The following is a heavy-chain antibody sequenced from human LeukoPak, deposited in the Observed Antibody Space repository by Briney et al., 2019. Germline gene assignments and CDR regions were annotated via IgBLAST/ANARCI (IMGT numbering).Heavy chain of an antibody. Sequence: SETLSLTCAVYGGSFSGYYWSWIRQPPGKGLEWIGEINHSGSTNYNPSLKSRVTISVDTSKNQFSLKLSSVTAADTAVYYCARRIQWLVRPKFDYWGQGTLVTVSS. CDR3: ARRIQWLVRPKFDY. J-gene: IGHJ4*02. CDR1: GGSFSGYY. V-gene: IGHV4-34*01. CDR2: INHSGST. D-gene: IGHD6-19*01.